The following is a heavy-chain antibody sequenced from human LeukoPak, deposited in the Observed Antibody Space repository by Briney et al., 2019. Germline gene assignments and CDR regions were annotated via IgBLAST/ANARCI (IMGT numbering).Heavy chain of an antibody. CDR2: IYYSGST. CDR3: ARRGGSGSYSWFDP. J-gene: IGHJ5*02. V-gene: IGHV4-39*01. CDR1: GGSISSSSSY. D-gene: IGHD3-10*01. Sequence: SETLSLTCTVSGGSISSSSSYWGWIRQPPGKGLEWIGSIYYSGSTYYNPSLKSRVTISVDTSKNQFSLKLSSVTAADTAVYYCARRGGSGSYSWFDPWGQGTLVTVSS.